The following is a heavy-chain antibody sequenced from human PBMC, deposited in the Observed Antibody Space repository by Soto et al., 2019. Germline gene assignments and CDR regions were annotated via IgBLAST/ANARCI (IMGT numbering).Heavy chain of an antibody. CDR3: ARDGDVNTGFGKDY. J-gene: IGHJ4*02. CDR1: GFTLSDHY. Sequence: EVQLVESGGGLVQPGGSLRLSCAGSGFTLSDHYIDWVRQAPGKGLEWVGRSRDKAQGYSTAYAASVKGRFTTSRDESKNSVYLQMTSLSAEDTAMYYCARDGDVNTGFGKDYWGQGTLVTVSS. CDR2: SRDKAQGYST. D-gene: IGHD3-16*01. V-gene: IGHV3-72*01.